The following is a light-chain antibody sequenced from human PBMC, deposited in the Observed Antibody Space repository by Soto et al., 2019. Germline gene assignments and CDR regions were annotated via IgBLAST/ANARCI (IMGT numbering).Light chain of an antibody. CDR3: QHSDSFPWT. Sequence: DIHMTQSPSSLVASVGDRVTIACRASQDIRDDINWYVQKPGGAPKLLVYGGARLQTGVPSRFSGSGYGTDFTLTVSNLHPEDFGVYFCQHSDSFPWTFGRGT. CDR1: QDIRDD. J-gene: IGKJ1*01. CDR2: GGA. V-gene: IGKV1-39*01.